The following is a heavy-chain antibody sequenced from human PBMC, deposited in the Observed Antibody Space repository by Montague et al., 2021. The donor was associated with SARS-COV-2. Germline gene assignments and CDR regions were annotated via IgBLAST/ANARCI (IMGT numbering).Heavy chain of an antibody. V-gene: IGHV3-48*03. Sequence: SLRLSCAASGFTFSSYEMNWVRQAPGKGLEWVSYISSSGCTIYYADSVKGRFTISRDNAKNSLYLQMNSMRSEDTAVCYCARSGNIAVAGTLWFDYYYYMDVWGKGTTVTVSS. CDR3: ARSGNIAVAGTLWFDYYYYMDV. J-gene: IGHJ6*03. D-gene: IGHD6-19*01. CDR1: GFTFSSYE. CDR2: ISSSGCTI.